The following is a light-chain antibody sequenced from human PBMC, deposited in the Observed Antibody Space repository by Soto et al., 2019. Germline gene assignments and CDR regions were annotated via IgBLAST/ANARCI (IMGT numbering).Light chain of an antibody. CDR1: QSIGSW. Sequence: DIQMTQSPSTLSASIGDRVTITCRASQSIGSWLAWYQQKPGKAPKFLIYDASSLEAGVPSRFSGSGSGTEFTLTISSLQPDHFATYYCQQYDSYSPTFGQGTKVEIK. V-gene: IGKV1-5*01. CDR3: QQYDSYSPT. CDR2: DAS. J-gene: IGKJ1*01.